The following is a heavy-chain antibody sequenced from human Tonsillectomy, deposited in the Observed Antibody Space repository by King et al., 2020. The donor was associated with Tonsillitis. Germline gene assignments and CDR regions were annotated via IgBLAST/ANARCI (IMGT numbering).Heavy chain of an antibody. CDR2: MDYMGTI. CDR1: GGSISSSDHY. Sequence: LQLQESGPGLVKPSETLSLTCTVSGGSISSSDHYWAWIRQPPGKGLEWIGDMDYMGTIFYNPSLKSRVTISGGTSENRFSLRLSSVTAADTAVYFCARYVSGSFDYWGQGALVTVSS. D-gene: IGHD1-26*01. CDR3: ARYVSGSFDY. J-gene: IGHJ4*02. V-gene: IGHV4-39*01.